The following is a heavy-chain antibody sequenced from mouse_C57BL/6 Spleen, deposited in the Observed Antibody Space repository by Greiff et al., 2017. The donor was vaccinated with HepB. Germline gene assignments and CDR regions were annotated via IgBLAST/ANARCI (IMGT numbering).Heavy chain of an antibody. Sequence: DVMLVESGEGLVKPGGSLKLSCAASGFTFSSYAMSWVRQTPEKRLEWVAYISSGGDYIYYADTVKGRFTISRDNARNTLYLQMSSLKSEDTAMYYCTRGAYGSSHWYFDVWGTGTTVTVSS. V-gene: IGHV5-9-1*02. CDR1: GFTFSSYA. CDR2: ISSGGDYI. J-gene: IGHJ1*03. D-gene: IGHD1-1*01. CDR3: TRGAYGSSHWYFDV.